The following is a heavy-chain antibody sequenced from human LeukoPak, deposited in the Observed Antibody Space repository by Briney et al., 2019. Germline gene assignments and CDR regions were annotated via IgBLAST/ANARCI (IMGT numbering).Heavy chain of an antibody. V-gene: IGHV1-18*01. J-gene: IGHJ4*02. CDR2: ISAYNGNT. D-gene: IGHD5-12*01. Sequence: ASVKVSCKGSGYTFTNYGISWVRQAPGQGLEWMGWISAYNGNTNYAQKLERRVTMTTDTSTSAAYMELRSLRSDDTAVYYCARDGYSGYDFPDYWGQGTLVTVSS. CDR1: GYTFTNYG. CDR3: ARDGYSGYDFPDY.